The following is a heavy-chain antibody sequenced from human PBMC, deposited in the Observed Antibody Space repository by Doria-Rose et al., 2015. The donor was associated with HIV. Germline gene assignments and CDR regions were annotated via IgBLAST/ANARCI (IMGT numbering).Heavy chain of an antibody. CDR1: GVSLSSPGMG. V-gene: IGHV2-26*01. J-gene: IGHJ4*02. D-gene: IGHD6-13*01. CDR3: ARIKSSRWYHKYYFDF. CDR2: NFSDDER. Sequence: SGPVLVKPTETLTLTCTVSGVSLSSPGMGVSWIRQPPGKALEWLANNFSDDERSYKTSLQSRLTISRGTSKSRVVLTMTDMDPVDTATYYCARIKSSRWYHKYYFDFWGQGTLVIVSA.